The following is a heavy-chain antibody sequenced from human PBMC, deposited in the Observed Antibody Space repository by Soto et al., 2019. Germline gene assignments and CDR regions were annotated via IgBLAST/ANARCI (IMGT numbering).Heavy chain of an antibody. Sequence: PSETLSLTCTVSGGSISSGDYYWSWIRQPPGKGLEWIGYIYYSGSTYYNPSLKSRVTISIDTSKNQFSLMLSSVTAVDTGVYYCAREGVLRRLFTNNPRDYYMDVWGKGTTVTVSS. CDR2: IYYSGST. CDR1: GGSISSGDYY. D-gene: IGHD1-1*01. J-gene: IGHJ6*03. V-gene: IGHV4-30-4*02. CDR3: AREGVLRRLFTNNPRDYYMDV.